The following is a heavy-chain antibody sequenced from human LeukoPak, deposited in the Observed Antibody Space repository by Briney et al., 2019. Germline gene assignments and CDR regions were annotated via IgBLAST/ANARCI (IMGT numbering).Heavy chain of an antibody. CDR1: GGSISSSNYD. CDR3: ARRARGGGWYFDY. Sequence: SETLSLTCPVSGGSISSSNYDWGWVRQPPGKGLEWIGNIYYNGNAYYNPSLKSRVTLSVDTSRDQFSLKLTPVSTADTAVYYCARRARGGGWYFDYWGQGTLVTVST. J-gene: IGHJ4*02. V-gene: IGHV4-39*01. CDR2: IYYNGNA. D-gene: IGHD2-15*01.